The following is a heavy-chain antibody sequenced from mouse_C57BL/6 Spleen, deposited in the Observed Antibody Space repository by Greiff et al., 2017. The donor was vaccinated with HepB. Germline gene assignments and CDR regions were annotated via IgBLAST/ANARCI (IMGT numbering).Heavy chain of an antibody. V-gene: IGHV1-74*01. Sequence: QVQLKQPGAELVKPGASVKVSCKASGYTFTSYWMHWVKQRPGQGLEWIGRIHPSDSDTNYNQKFKGKATLTVDKSSSTAYMQLSSLTSEDSAVYYCAYYYGSDYFDYWGQGTTLTVSS. CDR3: AYYYGSDYFDY. CDR2: IHPSDSDT. D-gene: IGHD1-1*01. CDR1: GYTFTSYW. J-gene: IGHJ2*01.